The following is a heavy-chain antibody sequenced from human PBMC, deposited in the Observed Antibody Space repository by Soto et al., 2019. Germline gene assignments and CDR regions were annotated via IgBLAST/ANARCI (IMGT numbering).Heavy chain of an antibody. Sequence: SETLSLTCTVSGCSISSGGYSWSWIRQPPGKGLEWIGYIYHSGSTYYNPSLKSRVTISVDRSKNQFSLKLSSVTAADTAVYYCARGYSYGSYYYGMDVWGQGTTVTAP. CDR3: ARGYSYGSYYYGMDV. CDR1: GCSISSGGYS. D-gene: IGHD5-18*01. V-gene: IGHV4-30-2*01. J-gene: IGHJ6*02. CDR2: IYHSGST.